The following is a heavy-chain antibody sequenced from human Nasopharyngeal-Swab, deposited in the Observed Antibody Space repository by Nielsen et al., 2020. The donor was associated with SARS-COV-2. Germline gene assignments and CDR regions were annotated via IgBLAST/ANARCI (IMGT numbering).Heavy chain of an antibody. V-gene: IGHV4-34*01. J-gene: IGHJ5*02. Sequence: WIRQPPGKGLEWIGEINHSGSTNYNPSPKSRVTISVDTSKNQFSLKLSSVTAADTAVYYCARCMTGTTGGWFDPWGQGTLVTVSS. CDR3: ARCMTGTTGGWFDP. D-gene: IGHD1-7*01. CDR2: INHSGST.